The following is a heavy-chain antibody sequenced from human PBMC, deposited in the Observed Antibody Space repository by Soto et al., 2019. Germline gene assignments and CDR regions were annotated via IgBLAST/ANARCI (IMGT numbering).Heavy chain of an antibody. CDR2: IYYSGST. Sequence: PSETLSLTCTVSGGSISSYYWSWIRQPPGKGLEWIGYIYYSGSTNYNPSLKSRVTISVDTSKNQFSLKLSSVTAADTAVYYCARSPIVATVLFDYWGQGTLVTVSS. D-gene: IGHD5-12*01. CDR3: ARSPIVATVLFDY. V-gene: IGHV4-59*01. J-gene: IGHJ4*02. CDR1: GGSISSYY.